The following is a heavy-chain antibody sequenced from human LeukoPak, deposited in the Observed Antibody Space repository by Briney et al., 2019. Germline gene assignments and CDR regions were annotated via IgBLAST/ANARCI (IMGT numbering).Heavy chain of an antibody. CDR2: LSDTGST. Sequence: PSETLSLTCTVSGDSISNYYWNWIRQPPGKALEWIGYLSDTGSTNYNPSLQSRVTISADTPKKQLSLKVRSVTAADTAVYYCVRAWGETRYYYYGLDVWGQGTTVTVSS. J-gene: IGHJ6*02. D-gene: IGHD1-26*01. CDR1: GDSISNYY. V-gene: IGHV4-59*01. CDR3: VRAWGETRYYYYGLDV.